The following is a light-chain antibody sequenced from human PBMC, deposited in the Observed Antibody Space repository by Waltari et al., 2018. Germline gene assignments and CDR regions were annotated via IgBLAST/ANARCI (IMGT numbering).Light chain of an antibody. V-gene: IGKV1-9*01. CDR2: TAS. J-gene: IGKJ4*01. CDR1: QGINNY. Sequence: IHLTQSSSSPSACVVDRVMSTCRASQGINNYLACYQQKSGKAPKLLIFTASTLQTGVPSRFSGRGSGTDFTLTISSLQPEDFATYYCQQLNSYPPTFGGGTKVEIK. CDR3: QQLNSYPPT.